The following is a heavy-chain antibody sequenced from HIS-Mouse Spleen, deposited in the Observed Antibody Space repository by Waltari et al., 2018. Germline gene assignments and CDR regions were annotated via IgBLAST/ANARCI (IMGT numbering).Heavy chain of an antibody. J-gene: IGHJ2*01. V-gene: IGHV4-39*07. Sequence: QLQLQESGPGLVKPSETLSLTCTVSGGSISSSSYYWGWIRQPPCKGLEWIGSIYYSGSTYYNPSLKSRVTISVDTSKNQFSLKLSSVTAADTAVYYCAREIPYSSSWYDWYFDLWGRGTLVTVSS. D-gene: IGHD6-13*01. CDR2: IYYSGST. CDR3: AREIPYSSSWYDWYFDL. CDR1: GGSISSSSYY.